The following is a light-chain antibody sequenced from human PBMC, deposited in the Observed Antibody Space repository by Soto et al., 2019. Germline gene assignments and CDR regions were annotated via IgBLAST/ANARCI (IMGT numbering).Light chain of an antibody. V-gene: IGLV2-14*01. CDR1: SRDVGGYNH. J-gene: IGLJ2*01. CDR3: CSYTSLSTVV. Sequence: QSALTQPASVSGSPGQWITTSCTGTSRDVGGYNHVSWYQHSPGKAPKLILFAVSDRPSGVSHRFSGSKSGNTASLTISGLRAEDEADYYCCSYTSLSTVVFGGGTKLTVL. CDR2: AVS.